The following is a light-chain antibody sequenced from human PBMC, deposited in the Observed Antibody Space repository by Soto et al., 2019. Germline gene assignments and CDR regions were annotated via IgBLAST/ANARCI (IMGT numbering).Light chain of an antibody. J-gene: IGKJ1*01. CDR3: QQYDSSPWT. Sequence: EIVLTQSPGTLSLSPGERATLSCRASQSVSSNHLAWYQQKTGQTPRLLIYIASNRAPGIPDRFSGSGSGTYFTLTISRVEPEDVAVYYCQQYDSSPWTFGQGTKVEIK. CDR1: QSVSSNH. V-gene: IGKV3-20*01. CDR2: IAS.